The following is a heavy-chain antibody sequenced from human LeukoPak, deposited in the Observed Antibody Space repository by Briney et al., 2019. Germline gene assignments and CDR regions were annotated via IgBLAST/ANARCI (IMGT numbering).Heavy chain of an antibody. CDR2: VRYDGSNK. V-gene: IGHV3-30*02. J-gene: IGHJ4*02. D-gene: IGHD3-10*01. CDR3: AKDRGTARSTHFDY. Sequence: GGSLRLSCAASGFIFRNYDMHWVRQAPGKGLEWVAYVRYDGSNKYYADSVKGRFTISRDDSRNTLHLQMNSLRAEDTAVYYCAKDRGTARSTHFDYWGQGTLVTVSS. CDR1: GFIFRNYD.